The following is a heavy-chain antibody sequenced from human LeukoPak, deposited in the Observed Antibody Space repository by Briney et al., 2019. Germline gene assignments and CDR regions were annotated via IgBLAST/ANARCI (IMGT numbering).Heavy chain of an antibody. J-gene: IGHJ2*01. V-gene: IGHV3-9*01. CDR2: ISWNSGSI. D-gene: IGHD6-13*01. CDR3: AKDGFPGGSNWYGPHWYFDL. CDR1: GFTFDDYA. Sequence: GRSLRLSCAASGFTFDDYAMHWVRQAPGKGLEWVSGISWNSGSIGYADSVKGRFTISRDNAKNSLYLQMNSLRAEDTALYYCAKDGFPGGSNWYGPHWYFDLWGRGTLVTVSS.